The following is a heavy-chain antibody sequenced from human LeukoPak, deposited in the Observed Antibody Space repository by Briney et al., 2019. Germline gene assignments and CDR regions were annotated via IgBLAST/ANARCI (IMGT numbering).Heavy chain of an antibody. J-gene: IGHJ4*02. D-gene: IGHD3-10*01. V-gene: IGHV4-39*07. CDR3: ARGEGGFGELSPFDY. Sequence: SETLSLTCTVSGGSISSTTYYWGWIRQPPGKGLEWIGSIYYSGTTYYNPSLKSRVTISVDTSKNQFSLKLSSVTAADTAVYYCARGEGGFGELSPFDYWGQGTLVTVSS. CDR1: GGSISSTTYY. CDR2: IYYSGTT.